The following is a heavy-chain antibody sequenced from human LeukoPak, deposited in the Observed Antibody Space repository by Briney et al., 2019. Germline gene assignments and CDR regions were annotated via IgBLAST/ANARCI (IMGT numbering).Heavy chain of an antibody. CDR2: IYYSGST. Sequence: SETLSLTCTVSGGSISSHYWSWIRQPPGKGLEWIGYIYYSGSTNYNPSPKSRVTISVDTSKNQFSLKLSSVTAADTAVYYCARVGSSGYYFDYWGQGTLVTVSS. V-gene: IGHV4-59*11. CDR3: ARVGSSGYYFDY. D-gene: IGHD3-22*01. J-gene: IGHJ4*02. CDR1: GGSISSHY.